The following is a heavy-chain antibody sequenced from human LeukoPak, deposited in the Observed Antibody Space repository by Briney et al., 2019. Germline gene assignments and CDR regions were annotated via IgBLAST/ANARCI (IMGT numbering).Heavy chain of an antibody. CDR2: TYYRSKWYN. J-gene: IGHJ4*02. CDR1: GDSVSSKNGA. Sequence: SQTLSLTCDVSGDSVSSKNGAWNWIRQSPSRGLEWLGRTYYRSKWYNDYAESMEGRMTISQDTSKNQYSLHLNSVTPDDTAVYYCARDLGTTGWHTFDYWGQGTLVIVSS. CDR3: ARDLGTTGWHTFDY. V-gene: IGHV6-1*01. D-gene: IGHD6-19*01.